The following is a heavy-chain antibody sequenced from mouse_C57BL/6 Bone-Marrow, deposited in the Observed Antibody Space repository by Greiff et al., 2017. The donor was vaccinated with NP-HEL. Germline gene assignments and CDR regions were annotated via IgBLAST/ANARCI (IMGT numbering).Heavy chain of an antibody. CDR1: GYTFTDYE. D-gene: IGHD1-1*01. CDR2: IDPETGGT. Sequence: QVQLKQSGAELVRPGASVTLSCKASGYTFTDYEMHWVKQTPVHGLEWIGAIDPETGGTAYNQKFKGKAILTADKSSSTAYMGLRSLTSEDSAVYYCTRFYYYGSRGYFDYWGQGTTLTVSS. V-gene: IGHV1-15*01. J-gene: IGHJ2*01. CDR3: TRFYYYGSRGYFDY.